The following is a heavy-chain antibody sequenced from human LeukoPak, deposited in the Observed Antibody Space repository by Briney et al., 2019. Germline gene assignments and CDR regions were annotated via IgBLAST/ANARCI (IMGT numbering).Heavy chain of an antibody. CDR3: ARDPFYSGSWDVGVGFDF. V-gene: IGHV4-39*07. CDR1: GDSISSSAYH. D-gene: IGHD1-26*01. J-gene: IGHJ4*02. Sequence: PSETLSLTCTVSGDSISSSAYHWGWIRQPPGKGLEWIGSIYYSGSTYYNPSLKSRVTISVDTSRNQFSLRLNSATAADTAVYYCARDPFYSGSWDVGVGFDFWGQGTLVTVSS. CDR2: IYYSGST.